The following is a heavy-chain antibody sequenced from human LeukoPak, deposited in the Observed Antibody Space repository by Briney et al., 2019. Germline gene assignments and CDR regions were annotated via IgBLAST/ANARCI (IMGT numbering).Heavy chain of an antibody. CDR3: ARTYCGDDCNIRYFDY. CDR2: INPSGGDT. J-gene: IGHJ4*02. V-gene: IGHV1-46*01. CDR1: GYIFSSYY. D-gene: IGHD2-21*02. Sequence: GASVKVSCKASGYIFSSYYMHWVRQAPGQGLEWLGIINPSGGDTKYAQKFQGRVTMTRDKSTSTVYMELSSLRSEDTAVYYCARTYCGDDCNIRYFDYWGQGTLVTVSS.